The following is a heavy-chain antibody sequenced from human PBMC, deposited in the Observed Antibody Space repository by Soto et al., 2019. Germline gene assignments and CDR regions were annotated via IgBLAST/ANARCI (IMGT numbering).Heavy chain of an antibody. CDR2: FDPEDGET. CDR1: GYTLTELS. J-gene: IGHJ4*02. Sequence: ASVKVSCKVSGYTLTELSMHWVRQAPGKGLEWMGGFDPEDGETIYAQKFQGRVTMTEDTSTDTAYMELSSLRSEDTAVYYCATRAPNYYDSSGYYSHPYYFDYWGQGTLVTVSS. D-gene: IGHD3-22*01. CDR3: ATRAPNYYDSSGYYSHPYYFDY. V-gene: IGHV1-24*01.